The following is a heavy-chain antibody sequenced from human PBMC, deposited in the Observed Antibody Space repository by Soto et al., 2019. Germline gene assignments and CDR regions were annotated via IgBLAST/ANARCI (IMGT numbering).Heavy chain of an antibody. CDR3: ARELSNSPHYFDY. CDR2: IYYSGRT. J-gene: IGHJ4*02. Sequence: PSETLSLTCTVSGGPINSDDYYWSWNRQPPGKGLEWIGYIYYSGRTAYNPSLKSRLIISIDTSKNQFSLNLNSVSGADTAVYYCARELSNSPHYFDYWGQGTLVTVSS. V-gene: IGHV4-30-4*01. CDR1: GGPINSDDYY. D-gene: IGHD6-6*01.